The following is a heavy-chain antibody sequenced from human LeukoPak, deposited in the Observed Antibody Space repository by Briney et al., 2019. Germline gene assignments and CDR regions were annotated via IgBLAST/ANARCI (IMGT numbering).Heavy chain of an antibody. CDR1: GYSISSGYY. CDR3: ARMGIAAADMDV. Sequence: SETLSLTCTVSGYSISSGYYWSWIRQPPGKGLEWIGEINHSGSTNYNPSLKSRVTISVDTSKNQFSLKLSSVTAADTAVYYCARMGIAAADMDVWGKGTTVTISS. J-gene: IGHJ6*03. CDR2: INHSGST. V-gene: IGHV4-38-2*02. D-gene: IGHD6-13*01.